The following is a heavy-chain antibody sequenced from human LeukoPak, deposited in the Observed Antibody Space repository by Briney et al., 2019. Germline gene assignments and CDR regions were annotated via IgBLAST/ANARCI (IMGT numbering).Heavy chain of an antibody. D-gene: IGHD2/OR15-2a*01. J-gene: IGHJ4*02. V-gene: IGHV3-30*02. Sequence: GSLRLSCAASGFIFSSYGMHWVRQAPGKGLEWVAFIRFDGSNKYYADSVKGRFTISRDNSRNTLYLQMNSLRAEDTAVYYCARSGLSRFGFWGQGTLVTVSS. CDR3: ARSGLSRFGF. CDR1: GFIFSSYG. CDR2: IRFDGSNK.